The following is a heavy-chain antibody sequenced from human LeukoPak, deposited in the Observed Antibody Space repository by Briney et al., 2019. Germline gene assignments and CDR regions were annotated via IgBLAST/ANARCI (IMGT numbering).Heavy chain of an antibody. Sequence: GGSLRLSCAASGFTFSSYAMSWVRQAPGKGLEWASAISGSGGSTYYADSVKGRFTISRDNSKNTLYLQMNSLRAEDTAVYYCAKYYHGSGSYFDYWGQGTLVTVSS. CDR2: ISGSGGST. V-gene: IGHV3-23*01. J-gene: IGHJ4*02. CDR1: GFTFSSYA. CDR3: AKYYHGSGSYFDY. D-gene: IGHD3-10*01.